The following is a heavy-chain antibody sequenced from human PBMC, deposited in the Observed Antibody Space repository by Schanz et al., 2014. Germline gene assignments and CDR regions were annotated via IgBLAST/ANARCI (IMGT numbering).Heavy chain of an antibody. CDR3: TRGSGSRSYGWYYAS. CDR1: GFTFSSYW. Sequence: EVQLVESGGGFVQPGGSLRLSCAASGFTFSSYWMHWVRQAPGKGLVWISRINSDGSSASYADSVKGRFTISRDNAKNTLYLQMNSVRAEDSAVYYCTRGSGSRSYGWYYASWGQGTLVIVSS. J-gene: IGHJ4*02. D-gene: IGHD3-10*01. V-gene: IGHV3-74*01. CDR2: INSDGSSA.